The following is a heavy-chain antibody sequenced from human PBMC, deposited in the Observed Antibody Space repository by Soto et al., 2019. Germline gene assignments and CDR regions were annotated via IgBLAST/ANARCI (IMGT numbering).Heavy chain of an antibody. CDR1: GYSFTSYW. CDR3: ARGDGYCTNGVCYANWFDP. Sequence: GESLKISCKGSGYSFTSYWIGWVRQMPGKGLEWMGIIYPGDSDTRYSPSFQDQVTISADKSISTAYLQWSSLKASDTAMYYCARGDGYCTNGVCYANWFDPWGQGTLVTVSS. CDR2: IYPGDSDT. D-gene: IGHD2-8*01. J-gene: IGHJ5*02. V-gene: IGHV5-51*01.